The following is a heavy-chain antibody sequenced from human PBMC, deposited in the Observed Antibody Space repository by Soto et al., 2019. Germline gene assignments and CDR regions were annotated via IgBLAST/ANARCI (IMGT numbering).Heavy chain of an antibody. V-gene: IGHV1-3*01. CDR3: AIVSFETSGFAYY. J-gene: IGHJ4*02. CDR2: INAANGAT. Sequence: QVQFVQSGAEVKKPGASVKVSCKASGYTFTAYTIHWVRQAPGQSLEWMGWINAANGATKYSEKFQGRVTITRHTCARTAYMDLSRLSSKDTAVYFCAIVSFETSGFAYYWGQGTLVTVSS. CDR1: GYTFTAYT. D-gene: IGHD5-12*01.